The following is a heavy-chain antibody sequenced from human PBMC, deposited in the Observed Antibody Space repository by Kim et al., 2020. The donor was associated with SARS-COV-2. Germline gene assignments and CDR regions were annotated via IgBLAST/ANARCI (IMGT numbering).Heavy chain of an antibody. V-gene: IGHV3-23*01. D-gene: IGHD3-10*01. Sequence: GGSLRLSCAASGFTLSTYVMTWVRQAPGKGLEFVSGTAGIGAYYADSVTVRFPFSRANSNNTLYLQLNSHRAGDTPTSSYSTRGGNPGCFYDHWGQ. J-gene: IGHJ5*02. CDR2: TAGIGA. CDR1: GFTLSTYV. CDR3: STRGGNPGCFYDH.